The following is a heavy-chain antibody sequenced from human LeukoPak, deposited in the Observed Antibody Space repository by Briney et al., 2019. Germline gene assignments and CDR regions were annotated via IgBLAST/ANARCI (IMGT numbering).Heavy chain of an antibody. Sequence: PSETLSLTCLVSGGSISDTNYFWGWTRQRPGKGPEWLGNIYYSGSTRYTPSLSSRLTISVDTSKNQFSLRLSSVTAADTAVYYCARGWYNSAWLQFDYSGQGTLVSVSS. CDR2: IYYSGST. D-gene: IGHD6-19*01. V-gene: IGHV4-39*07. CDR1: GGSISDTNYF. J-gene: IGHJ4*02. CDR3: ARGWYNSAWLQFDY.